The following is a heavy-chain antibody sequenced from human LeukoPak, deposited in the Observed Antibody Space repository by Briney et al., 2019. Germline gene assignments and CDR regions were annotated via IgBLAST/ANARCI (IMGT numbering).Heavy chain of an antibody. V-gene: IGHV3-23*01. CDR1: GFTFSSYA. J-gene: IGHJ3*02. CDR3: ARDNRGIGDAFDI. CDR2: ISGSGGST. Sequence: GGSLRLSCAASGFTFSSYAMSWVRQAPGKGLEWVSAISGSGGSTYYADSVKGRFTISRDNSKNTLYLQMNSLRAEDTAVYYCARDNRGIGDAFDIWGQGTMVTVSS. D-gene: IGHD3-10*01.